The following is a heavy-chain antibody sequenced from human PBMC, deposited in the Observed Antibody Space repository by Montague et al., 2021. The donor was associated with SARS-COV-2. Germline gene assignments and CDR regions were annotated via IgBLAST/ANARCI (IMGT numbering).Heavy chain of an antibody. J-gene: IGHJ4*02. CDR1: GLTFGNSC. CDR2: IKSKSDGGST. Sequence: SLRLSCAASGLTFGNSCMSWVRQAPGKGLEWVARIKSKSDGGSTDYAAPVKCRFTISRDNSKITLYMKMNSLKTDDTAVYSCIVRYFDCSSSVYFDYWGQGTLVTVSS. V-gene: IGHV3-15*01. D-gene: IGHD3-9*01. CDR3: IVRYFDCSSSVYFDY.